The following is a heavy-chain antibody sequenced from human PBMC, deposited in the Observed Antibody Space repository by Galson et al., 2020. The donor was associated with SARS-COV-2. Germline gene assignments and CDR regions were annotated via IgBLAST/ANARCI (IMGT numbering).Heavy chain of an antibody. CDR1: GFSFKTYV. CDR3: ARDLFRREGLTEWLLSYGMDV. V-gene: IGHV3-33*01. Sequence: GESLKISCEASGFSFKTYVMHWVRQAPGKGLEWVALIWFDGINKYYTDSVKGRFSISRDNSKNTFYLQMNGLRVEDTAVYFCARDLFRREGLTEWLLSYGMDVWGQGTTVTVSS. CDR2: IWFDGINK. J-gene: IGHJ6*02. D-gene: IGHD3-3*01.